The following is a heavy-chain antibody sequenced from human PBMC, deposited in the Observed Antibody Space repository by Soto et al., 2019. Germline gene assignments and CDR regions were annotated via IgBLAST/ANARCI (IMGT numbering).Heavy chain of an antibody. J-gene: IGHJ4*02. CDR2: INPNSGYT. CDR1: GNIFTDHD. CDR3: ARDITGSTMGFDY. D-gene: IGHD5-12*01. Sequence: QVQLVQSGTEMKKPGASVKVSCKASGNIFTDHDVSWVRQARGQGLEWMGWINPNSGYTNYAQKFQGRVTMTRDMSISLVYMELTRLTSDDTAVYFCARDITGSTMGFDYWGQGTLVTVSS. V-gene: IGHV1-2*02.